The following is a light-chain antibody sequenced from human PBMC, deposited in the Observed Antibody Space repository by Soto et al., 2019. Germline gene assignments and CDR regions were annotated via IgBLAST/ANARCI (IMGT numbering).Light chain of an antibody. Sequence: QSALTQPRSVSGSPGQSVTISCTGTSREVGDYNYVSWYQQHPGKAPKVLIYAVNMRPSGVPDRFSGSKSGNTASLTISGLQAEDEADYSCCSYAGSYTGVFGGATQLTVL. CDR1: SREVGDYNY. CDR3: CSYAGSYTGV. V-gene: IGLV2-11*01. CDR2: AVN. J-gene: IGLJ3*02.